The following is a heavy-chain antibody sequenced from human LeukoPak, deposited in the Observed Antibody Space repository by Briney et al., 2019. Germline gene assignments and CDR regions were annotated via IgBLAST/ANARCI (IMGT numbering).Heavy chain of an antibody. D-gene: IGHD3-10*01. Sequence: GESLKISCKGSGYSFTTYWIGWVRQMPGKGLEWMGIIFPGDSDTRYSPSFQGQVTISANKSTSTAYLQWSSLKASDTAMYYCARRGVKDSLDSWGQGTLVTVSS. J-gene: IGHJ4*02. V-gene: IGHV5-51*01. CDR2: IFPGDSDT. CDR3: ARRGVKDSLDS. CDR1: GYSFTTYW.